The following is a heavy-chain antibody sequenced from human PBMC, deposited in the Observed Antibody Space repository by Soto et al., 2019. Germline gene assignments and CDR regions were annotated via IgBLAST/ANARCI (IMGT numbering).Heavy chain of an antibody. D-gene: IGHD1-26*01. Sequence: GGSLRLSCAASGFTLSSYSMNWVRQAPGKGLEWVSSISSSSYIYYADSVKGRFTISRDNAKNSLYLQMNSLRAEDTAVYYCARVVSDYYYGMDVWGQGTTVTVSS. CDR3: ARVVSDYYYGMDV. CDR1: GFTLSSYS. V-gene: IGHV3-21*01. CDR2: ISSSSYI. J-gene: IGHJ6*02.